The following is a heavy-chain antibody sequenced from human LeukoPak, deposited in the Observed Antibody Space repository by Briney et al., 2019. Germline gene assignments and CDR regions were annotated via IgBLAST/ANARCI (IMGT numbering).Heavy chain of an antibody. D-gene: IGHD7-27*01. CDR2: VYRSGST. Sequence: SETLSLTCVVSGYSISTGYHWGWIRQPPGEGLEWIGSVYRSGSTYYNPSLKSRVTISVDTSKNQISLKGRSVTAADTAVYYCARENWVFDYWGQGILVTVSS. V-gene: IGHV4-38-2*02. CDR3: ARENWVFDY. CDR1: GYSISTGYH. J-gene: IGHJ4*02.